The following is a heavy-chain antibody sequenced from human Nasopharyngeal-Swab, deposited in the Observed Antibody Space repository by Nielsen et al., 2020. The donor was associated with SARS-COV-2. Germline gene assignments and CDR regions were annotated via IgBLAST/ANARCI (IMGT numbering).Heavy chain of an antibody. V-gene: IGHV4-34*01. CDR2: INHSGST. J-gene: IGHJ2*01. D-gene: IGHD2-21*02. CDR3: ARVPLWGVVVTADFPGYRYFDL. Sequence: WIRQPPGKGLEWIGEINHSGSTNYNPSLKSRVTISVDTSKNQFSLKLSSVTAADTAVYYCARVPLWGVVVTADFPGYRYFDLWGRGTLVTVSS.